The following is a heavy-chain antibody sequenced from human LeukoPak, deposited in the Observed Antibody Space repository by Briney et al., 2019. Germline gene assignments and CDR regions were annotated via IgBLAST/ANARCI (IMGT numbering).Heavy chain of an antibody. CDR3: ARCEGIPNYYYYYGMDV. CDR1: GGSISSGDYY. J-gene: IGHJ6*02. V-gene: IGHV4-30-4*01. CDR2: IYYSGST. Sequence: PSETLSLTCTVSGGSISSGDYYWSWIRQPPGKGLEWIGYIYYSGSTYYNPSLKSRVTISVDTSKNQFSLKLSSVTAADTAVYYCARCEGIPNYYYYYGMDVWGQGTTVTVSS.